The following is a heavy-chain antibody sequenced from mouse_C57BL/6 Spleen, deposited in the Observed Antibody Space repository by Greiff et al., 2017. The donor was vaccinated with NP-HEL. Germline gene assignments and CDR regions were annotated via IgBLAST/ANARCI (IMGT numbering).Heavy chain of an antibody. V-gene: IGHV1-15*01. CDR3: TRSPNDYGWAFDY. CDR1: GYTFTDYE. D-gene: IGHD2-4*01. CDR2: IDPETGGT. Sequence: QVQLQQSGAELVRPGASVTLSCKASGYTFTDYEMHWVKQTPVHGLEWIGAIDPETGGTAYNQKFKGKAILTADKSSSTAYMGLRSLTSEDSAVYYCTRSPNDYGWAFDYWGQGTTLTVSS. J-gene: IGHJ2*01.